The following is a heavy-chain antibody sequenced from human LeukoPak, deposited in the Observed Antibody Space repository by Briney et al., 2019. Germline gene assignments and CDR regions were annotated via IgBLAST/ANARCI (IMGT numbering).Heavy chain of an antibody. J-gene: IGHJ4*02. V-gene: IGHV3-21*04. D-gene: IGHD3-16*02. CDR1: GFTFSSYS. Sequence: GGSLRLSCAASGFTFSSYSMNWVRQAPGKGLEWVSSISSSSSYIYYADSVKGRFTISRDSSKNTLFLQMNSLRAEDTAVYYCASHAYDYVWGSYRQFDYWGQGTLVTVSS. CDR2: ISSSSSYI. CDR3: ASHAYDYVWGSYRQFDY.